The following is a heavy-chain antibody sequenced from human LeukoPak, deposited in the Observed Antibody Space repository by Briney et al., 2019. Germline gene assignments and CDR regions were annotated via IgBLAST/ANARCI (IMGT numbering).Heavy chain of an antibody. CDR1: GYTFTGYY. D-gene: IGHD3-22*01. J-gene: IGHJ5*02. CDR2: INPNSGGT. V-gene: IGHV1-2*06. Sequence: ASVKVSCKASGYTFTGYYMHWVRQAPGQGLEWMGRINPNSGGTNYAQKFQGRVTMTRDTSISTAYMELSRLRSDDTAVYYCARDVNYNDSSGYYYRTDRYNWFDPWGQGTLVTVSS. CDR3: ARDVNYNDSSGYYYRTDRYNWFDP.